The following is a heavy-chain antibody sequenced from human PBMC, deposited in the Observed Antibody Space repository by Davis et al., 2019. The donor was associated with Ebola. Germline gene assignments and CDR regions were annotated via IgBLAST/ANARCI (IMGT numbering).Heavy chain of an antibody. D-gene: IGHD5-18*01. CDR1: GFTFSSYE. V-gene: IGHV3-48*03. Sequence: PGGSLRLSCAASGFTFSSYEMNWVRQAPGKGLEWVSYISSSGSTIYYADSVKGRFTISRDNAKNSLYLQMNSLRAEDTAVYYCAREGDTADFDYWGQGTLVTVSS. CDR3: AREGDTADFDY. J-gene: IGHJ4*02. CDR2: ISSSGSTI.